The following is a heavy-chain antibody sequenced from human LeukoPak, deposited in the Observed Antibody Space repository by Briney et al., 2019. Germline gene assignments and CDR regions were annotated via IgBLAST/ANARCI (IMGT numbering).Heavy chain of an antibody. D-gene: IGHD6-13*01. Sequence: ASVKVSCKASGYTFTNYGITWVRQAPGQGLEWMGWINANNGNTNYAQNLQGRVTMTTDTSTSTVYMELRSLRSDDTAVYYCARGPTAAAGDYWGQGTLVTVSS. V-gene: IGHV1-18*01. J-gene: IGHJ4*02. CDR2: INANNGNT. CDR3: ARGPTAAAGDY. CDR1: GYTFTNYG.